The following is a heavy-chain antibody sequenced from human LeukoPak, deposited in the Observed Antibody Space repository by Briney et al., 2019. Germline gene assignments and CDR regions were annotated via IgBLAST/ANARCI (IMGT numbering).Heavy chain of an antibody. D-gene: IGHD6-13*01. CDR1: GVTFSSYA. CDR3: AKDEQQLVRYWFDP. V-gene: IGHV3-23*01. Sequence: GGSLRLSCAASGVTFSSYAMSWVRQAPGKGLEWVSAISGSGGSTYYADSVKGRFTISRDNSKNTLYLQMNSLRAEDTAVYYCAKDEQQLVRYWFDPWGQGTLVTASS. CDR2: ISGSGGST. J-gene: IGHJ5*02.